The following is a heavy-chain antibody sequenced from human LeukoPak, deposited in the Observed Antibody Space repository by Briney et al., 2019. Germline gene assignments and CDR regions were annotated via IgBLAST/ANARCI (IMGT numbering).Heavy chain of an antibody. V-gene: IGHV4-34*01. CDR1: GGSFSGYY. Sequence: KPSGTLSLTCAVYGGSFSGYYWSWIRQPPGKGLEWIGEINHSGSTNYNPSLKSRVTISVDTSKNQFSLKLSSVTAADTAVYYCARALRGITMVQGAVFDYWGQGTLVTVSS. CDR2: INHSGST. D-gene: IGHD3-10*01. CDR3: ARALRGITMVQGAVFDY. J-gene: IGHJ4*02.